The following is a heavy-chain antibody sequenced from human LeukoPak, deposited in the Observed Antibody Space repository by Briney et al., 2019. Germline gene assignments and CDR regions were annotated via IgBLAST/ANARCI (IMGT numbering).Heavy chain of an antibody. CDR1: GFTFSSYS. Sequence: GGSLRLSCVGSGFTFSSYSMNWVRQAPGKGLEWVSSISSESAYILYADLVKGRFTTSRDNAKNSLYLHLDSLRAEDTAVYYCARDNVDTAIPGMDVWGQGTTVTVSS. D-gene: IGHD5-18*01. CDR2: ISSESAYI. CDR3: ARDNVDTAIPGMDV. J-gene: IGHJ6*02. V-gene: IGHV3-21*01.